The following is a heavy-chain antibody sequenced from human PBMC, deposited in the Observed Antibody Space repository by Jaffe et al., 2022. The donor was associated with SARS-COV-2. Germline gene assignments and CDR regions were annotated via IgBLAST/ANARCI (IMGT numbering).Heavy chain of an antibody. CDR1: GGSISSGSYY. J-gene: IGHJ6*02. D-gene: IGHD6-13*01. Sequence: QVQLQESGPGLVKPSQTLSLTCTVSGGSISSGSYYWSWIRQPAGKGLEWIGRIYTSGSTNYNPSLKSRVTISVDTSKNQFSLKLSSVTAADTAVYYCARGSSSWYYYGMDVWGQGTTVTVSS. CDR2: IYTSGST. V-gene: IGHV4-61*02. CDR3: ARGSSSWYYYGMDV.